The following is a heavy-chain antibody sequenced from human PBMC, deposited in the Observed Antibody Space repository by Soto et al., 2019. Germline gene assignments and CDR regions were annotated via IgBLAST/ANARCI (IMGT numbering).Heavy chain of an antibody. Sequence: QVQLQQWGAGLLKPSETLSLTCAVYGGSFSGYYWSWIRQPPGKGLEWIGEINHSGSTNYNPSLKSRVTISLDTSKNQFTLKLSSVTAADTAVYYCARGYGRNCDYWGQGTLVTVSS. CDR2: INHSGST. CDR3: ARGYGRNCDY. J-gene: IGHJ4*02. D-gene: IGHD3-10*01. CDR1: GGSFSGYY. V-gene: IGHV4-34*01.